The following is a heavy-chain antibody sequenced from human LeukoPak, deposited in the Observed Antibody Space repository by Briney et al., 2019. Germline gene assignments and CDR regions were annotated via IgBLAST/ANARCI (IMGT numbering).Heavy chain of an antibody. Sequence: PGGSLRLSCAASGFTFSDYYMSWIRQAPGKGLEWVGFIRSKAYGGTTEYAASVKGRFTISRDDSKSIAYLQMNSLKTEDTAVYYCTRDDYRGYSYGYDYFDYWGQGTLVTVSS. CDR3: TRDDYRGYSYGYDYFDY. J-gene: IGHJ4*02. V-gene: IGHV3-49*03. D-gene: IGHD5-18*01. CDR1: GFTFSDYY. CDR2: IRSKAYGGTT.